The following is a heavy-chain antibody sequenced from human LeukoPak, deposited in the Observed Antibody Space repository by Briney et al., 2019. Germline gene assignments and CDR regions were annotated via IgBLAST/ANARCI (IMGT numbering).Heavy chain of an antibody. Sequence: SETLSLTCTVSGYSISSGYYWGWIRQPPGKGLEWIGSIYHSGSTYYNPSLKSRVTISLDTSRNQFSLKLNSVTAADTAVYYCARGRIQLWSYYMDVWGKGTTVTISS. D-gene: IGHD5-18*01. V-gene: IGHV4-38-2*02. J-gene: IGHJ6*03. CDR2: IYHSGST. CDR1: GYSISSGYY. CDR3: ARGRIQLWSYYMDV.